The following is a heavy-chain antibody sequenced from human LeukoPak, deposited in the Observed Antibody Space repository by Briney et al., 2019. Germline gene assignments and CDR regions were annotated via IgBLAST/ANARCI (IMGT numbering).Heavy chain of an antibody. CDR2: IIPYLGMA. Sequence: ASVKVSCKASGGTFSTDAISWVRQAPGQGLEWMGRIIPYLGMALYAQRFKGRVTITADKSPSTAYMELSGLTSEDTAVYFCARDFVCTMNCKDSWGQGTLVTVSS. CDR3: ARDFVCTMNCKDS. CDR1: GGTFSTDA. V-gene: IGHV1-69*04. D-gene: IGHD3-9*01. J-gene: IGHJ4*02.